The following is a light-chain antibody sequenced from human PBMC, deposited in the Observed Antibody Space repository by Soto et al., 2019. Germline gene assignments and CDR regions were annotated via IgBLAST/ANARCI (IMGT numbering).Light chain of an antibody. Sequence: QSALTQPASVSGSPGQSITISCTGTSSDIGSNNYVSWFQQRPGKAPTLIIYEVSNRPSGVSTHFSGSKSGNTASLTISGLLPEDEAEYYCSSYTTTTRLFGGGTKVT. J-gene: IGLJ3*02. CDR2: EVS. CDR1: SSDIGSNNY. CDR3: SSYTTTTRL. V-gene: IGLV2-14*01.